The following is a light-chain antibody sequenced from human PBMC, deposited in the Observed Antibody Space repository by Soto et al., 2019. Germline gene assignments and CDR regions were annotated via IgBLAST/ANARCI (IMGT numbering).Light chain of an antibody. CDR1: SSNIGSNT. CDR2: SNN. V-gene: IGLV1-44*01. Sequence: QSVLTQPPSVSGTPGQRVTISCSGSSSNIGSNTVNWYQQLPGTAPKLLFYSNNQRPSGVPDRFSGSKSGTSASLAISGLQSEDEADYYCATWDDSLNGYVFGTGTKVTVL. J-gene: IGLJ1*01. CDR3: ATWDDSLNGYV.